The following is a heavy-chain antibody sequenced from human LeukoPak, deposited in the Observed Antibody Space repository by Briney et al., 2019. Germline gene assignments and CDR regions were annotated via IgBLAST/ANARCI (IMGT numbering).Heavy chain of an antibody. CDR1: GFTFSSYE. D-gene: IGHD5-12*01. CDR2: ISSSGRTI. J-gene: IGHJ4*02. Sequence: RGSLRLSCAASGFTFSSYEMNWVRQAPGKGLEWVSYISSSGRTIYYAESVKGRFTISRDNAKNSLYLQMNSLRAEDTAVYYRARVASRGQEDYWGQGTLLTVSS. V-gene: IGHV3-48*03. CDR3: ARVASRGQEDY.